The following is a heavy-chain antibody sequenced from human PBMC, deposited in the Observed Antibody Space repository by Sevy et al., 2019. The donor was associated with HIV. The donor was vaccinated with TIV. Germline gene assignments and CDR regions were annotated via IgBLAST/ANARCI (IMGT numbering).Heavy chain of an antibody. D-gene: IGHD5-12*01. CDR3: ALLPRGYSAYDAIK. Sequence: GGSLRLSCAASGFTFSTYWMNWVRRAPGKGLEWVENIKHDGSEKHYVDSVKGRFTISGDNAKNSLDLQMNSLRAEDTAVYYCALLPRGYSAYDAIKWGQGTLVTVSS. J-gene: IGHJ4*02. CDR2: IKHDGSEK. CDR1: GFTFSTYW. V-gene: IGHV3-7*01.